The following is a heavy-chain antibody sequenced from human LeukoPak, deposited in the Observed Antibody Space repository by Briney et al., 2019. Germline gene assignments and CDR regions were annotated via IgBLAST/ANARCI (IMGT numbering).Heavy chain of an antibody. J-gene: IGHJ4*02. CDR1: GFTFDDYA. CDR2: ISGDGGST. V-gene: IGHV3-43*02. D-gene: IGHD1-14*01. CDR3: ACNLEGSATGGYDY. Sequence: GGSLRLSCAASGFTFDDYAMHWVRQAPGEGLEWVSLISGDGGSTYYADSVKGRFTISRDNSKNSLYLQMNSLRTEDTALYYCACNLEGSATGGYDYWGQGTLVTVSS.